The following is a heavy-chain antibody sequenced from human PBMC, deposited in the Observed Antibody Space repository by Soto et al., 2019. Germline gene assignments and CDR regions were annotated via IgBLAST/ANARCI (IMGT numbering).Heavy chain of an antibody. J-gene: IGHJ4*02. CDR1: GGSISSYY. V-gene: IGHV4-59*08. CDR2: IYYSGST. CDR3: ARRWGRSFDY. Sequence: QVQLQESGPRLVKPSETLSLTCTVSGGSISSYYWSWIRQPPGKGLEWIGYIYYSGSTNYNPSLKSRVTISVDTSKNQFSLNLSSMTAADTAVYYCARRWGRSFDYWGQGTLVTVSS. D-gene: IGHD2-15*01.